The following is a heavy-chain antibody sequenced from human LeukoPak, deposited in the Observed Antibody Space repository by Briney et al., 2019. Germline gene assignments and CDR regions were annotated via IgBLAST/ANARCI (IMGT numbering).Heavy chain of an antibody. Sequence: GGSLRLSCAASGFIFSSYGIHWIRQAPGKGLEWVAFIRYDGTNQYYTDSVQGRFTISRDNSKSTLYLQMNSLRPEDTAVYYCAKDGDRTQVIVASSIDYWGPGTLVTVSS. V-gene: IGHV3-30*02. CDR2: IRYDGTNQ. CDR1: GFIFSSYG. CDR3: AKDGDRTQVIVASSIDY. D-gene: IGHD5-12*01. J-gene: IGHJ4*02.